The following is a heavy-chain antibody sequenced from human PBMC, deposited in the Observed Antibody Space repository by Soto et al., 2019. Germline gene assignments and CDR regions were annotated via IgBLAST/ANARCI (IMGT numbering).Heavy chain of an antibody. J-gene: IGHJ6*02. V-gene: IGHV5-51*01. CDR3: ARGAVPHDYYYGMDV. CDR2: IYLGDSDT. CDR1: GYTFTNYW. Sequence: PGESLKISCKGSGYTFTNYWIGWVRQMPGKGLEWMGIIYLGDSDTRYSPSFEGQVTISADKSITTAYLQWSSLKASDTAMYYCARGAVPHDYYYGMDVWGQGTTVTVSS. D-gene: IGHD1-26*01.